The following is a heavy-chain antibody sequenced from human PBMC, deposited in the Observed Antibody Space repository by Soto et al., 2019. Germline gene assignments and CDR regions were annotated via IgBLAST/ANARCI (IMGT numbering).Heavy chain of an antibody. CDR3: TRKYSGYDSTYYYYYGMDV. D-gene: IGHD5-12*01. CDR1: GFTFGDYA. V-gene: IGHV3-49*04. J-gene: IGHJ6*02. CDR2: IRSNAYGGTT. Sequence: GGSLRLSCTASGFTFGDYAMSWVRQAPGKGLEWVGFIRSNAYGGTTEYAASVKGRFTISRDDSKSIAYLQMNSLKTEDTAVYYCTRKYSGYDSTYYYYYGMDVWGQGTTVTVSS.